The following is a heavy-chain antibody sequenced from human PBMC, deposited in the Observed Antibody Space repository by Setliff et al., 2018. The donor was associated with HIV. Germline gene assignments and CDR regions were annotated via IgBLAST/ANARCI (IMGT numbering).Heavy chain of an antibody. CDR2: ISHSGTTT. CDR1: GFTFNNYA. Sequence: PGGSLRLSCAASGFTFNNYAMNWVRQAPGKGLEWISVISHSGTTTSYADSVKGRFTIFRDNSKSELHLQMNSLRIEDMALYYCVKEATGGRRGGPGPFDMWGQGTMVTVSS. J-gene: IGHJ3*02. V-gene: IGHV3-23*01. D-gene: IGHD2-15*01. CDR3: VKEATGGRRGGPGPFDM.